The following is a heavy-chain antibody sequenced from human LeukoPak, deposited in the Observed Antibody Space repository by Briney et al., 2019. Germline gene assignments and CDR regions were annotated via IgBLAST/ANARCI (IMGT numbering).Heavy chain of an antibody. CDR3: AKDHSSSWDPRCFDT. J-gene: IGHJ5*02. V-gene: IGHV3-23*01. CDR1: GFTFSSYA. Sequence: GGSLRLSCAASGFTFSSYAMSWVRQAPGKGLEWVSAISGSGGSTYYADSVKGRFTISRDNSQTPPYLQMNRLRAEDTAVYYCAKDHSSSWDPRCFDTWGQGTLVTVSS. D-gene: IGHD6-13*01. CDR2: ISGSGGST.